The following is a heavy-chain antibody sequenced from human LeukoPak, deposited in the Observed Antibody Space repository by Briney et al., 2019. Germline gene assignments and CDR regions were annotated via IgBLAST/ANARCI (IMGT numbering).Heavy chain of an antibody. J-gene: IGHJ6*02. CDR1: GGSISSYY. Sequence: KPSETLSLTCTVSGGSISSYYWSWIRQPAGKGLEWIGRIYTSGSTNYNPSLKSRVTMSVDTSKNQFSLKLSSVTASDTAVYYCARDDSTYSSSRGYYYYGMDVWGQGTTVTVSS. V-gene: IGHV4-4*07. D-gene: IGHD6-6*01. CDR2: IYTSGST. CDR3: ARDDSTYSSSRGYYYYGMDV.